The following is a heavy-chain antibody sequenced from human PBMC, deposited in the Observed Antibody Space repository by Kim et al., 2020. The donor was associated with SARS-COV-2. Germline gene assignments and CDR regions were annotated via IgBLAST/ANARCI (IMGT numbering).Heavy chain of an antibody. J-gene: IGHJ6*01. CDR3: ARADIVATIDWYYYYGM. CDR2: ISYDGSNK. V-gene: IGHV3-30*04. D-gene: IGHD5-12*01. Sequence: GGSLRLSCAASGFTFSSYAMHWVRQAPGKGLEWVAVISYDGSNKHYADSVKGRFTISRDNSKNTLYLQMNSLRAEDTAVYYCARADIVATIDWYYYYGM. CDR1: GFTFSSYA.